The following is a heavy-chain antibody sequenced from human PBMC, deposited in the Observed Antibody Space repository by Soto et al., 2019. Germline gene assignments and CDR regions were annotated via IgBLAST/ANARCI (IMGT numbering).Heavy chain of an antibody. D-gene: IGHD3-10*01. V-gene: IGHV3-23*01. CDR3: ATDLSGVPGVIRVRRYYYCYGMDV. J-gene: IGHJ6*02. CDR1: GFTFSSYA. Sequence: PGGSLRLSCAASGFTFSSYAMSWVRQAPGKGLEWVSAISGSGGSTYYADSVKGRFTISRDNSKNTLYLQMNSLRAEDTAVYYCATDLSGVPGVIRVRRYYYCYGMDVCGQGTTVTVSS. CDR2: ISGSGGST.